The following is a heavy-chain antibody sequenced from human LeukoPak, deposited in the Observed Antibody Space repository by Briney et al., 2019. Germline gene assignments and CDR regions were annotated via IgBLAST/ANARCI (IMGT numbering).Heavy chain of an antibody. V-gene: IGHV4-34*01. CDR1: GGSFSGYY. CDR2: INHSGST. J-gene: IGHJ4*02. CDR3: ARGPDTVVVVATNYYFDY. Sequence: SETLSLTCAVYGGSFSGYYWSWIRQPPGKGLEWIGEINHSGSTNYNPSLKSRVTISVDTSKNQFSLKLSSVTAADTAVYYCARGPDTVVVVATNYYFDYWGQGTLVTVSS. D-gene: IGHD2-15*01.